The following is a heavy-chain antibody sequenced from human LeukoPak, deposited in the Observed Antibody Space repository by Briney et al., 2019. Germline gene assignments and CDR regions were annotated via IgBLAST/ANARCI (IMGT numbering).Heavy chain of an antibody. CDR2: ISDTGGST. Sequence: GGSLRLSCAASAFTFGSFGMSWVRQAPGKGLEWVSAISDTGGSTFYADSVKGRFTISRNNSKNTLYLQMNSLRAEDTAIYYCAKGRIQSYMAPEYWGQGTLVTVSS. D-gene: IGHD4-11*01. CDR1: AFTFGSFG. CDR3: AKGRIQSYMAPEY. V-gene: IGHV3-23*01. J-gene: IGHJ4*02.